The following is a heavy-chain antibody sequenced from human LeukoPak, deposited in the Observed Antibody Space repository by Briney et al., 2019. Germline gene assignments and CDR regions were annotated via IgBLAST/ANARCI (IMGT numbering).Heavy chain of an antibody. D-gene: IGHD5-24*01. Sequence: GGSLRLSCAASEFTFSNYGMSWVSQAPGKGLEWVSALSGSDDSTYYADSVKGRFTISRDSSKNTLYLQMNSLTVEDTALYYCAKGGRDGYSGNYYYMDVWGKGTTVTVSS. CDR3: AKGGRDGYSGNYYYMDV. CDR1: EFTFSNYG. J-gene: IGHJ6*03. CDR2: LSGSDDST. V-gene: IGHV3-23*01.